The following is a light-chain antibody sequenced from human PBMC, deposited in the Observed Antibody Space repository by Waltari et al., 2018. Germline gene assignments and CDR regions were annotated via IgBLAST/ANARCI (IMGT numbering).Light chain of an antibody. V-gene: IGKV4-1*01. J-gene: IGKJ4*01. CDR2: WAS. CDR1: QSVLYRSNKMNY. Sequence: DIVMIQSPDSLAVSLGERATIHCKSSQSVLYRSNKMNYLAWYQQKSGQPPKLLIYWASTRESGVPDRFSGSGSGTDFTLTISSLQAEDVAVYYCQQYYSTPLSFGGGTKVEIK. CDR3: QQYYSTPLS.